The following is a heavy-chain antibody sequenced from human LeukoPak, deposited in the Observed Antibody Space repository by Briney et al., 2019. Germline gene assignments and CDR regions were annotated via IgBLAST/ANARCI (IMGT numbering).Heavy chain of an antibody. CDR2: MYPNSGNT. CDR1: VYTFTSYD. V-gene: IGHV1-8*01. CDR3: ARGEITMVREVIRKYDFDY. Sequence: ASVKDSCKASVYTFTSYDINGVRPATGQGPEWMGWMYPNSGNTGYSQKFQGIVTIIRNTSISTAYMELSNLRSEDTAEYYCARGEITMVREVIRKYDFDYWGQGTLVTVSS. J-gene: IGHJ4*02. D-gene: IGHD3-10*01.